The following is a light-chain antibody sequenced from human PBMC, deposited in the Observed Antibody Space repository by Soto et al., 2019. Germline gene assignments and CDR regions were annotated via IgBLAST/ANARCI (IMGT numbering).Light chain of an antibody. CDR3: QTGGTGIL. V-gene: IGLV4-69*01. Sequence: QSVLTQSPSASASLGASVKLTCTRSSGHSSYAIAWHQQQPEKGPRYLMKLNSDGSHSKGDGIPDRFSGSSSGAERYLTISSIQSEDETDYYYQTGGTGILFGGGTKLTVL. CDR2: LNSDGSH. CDR1: SGHSSYA. J-gene: IGLJ2*01.